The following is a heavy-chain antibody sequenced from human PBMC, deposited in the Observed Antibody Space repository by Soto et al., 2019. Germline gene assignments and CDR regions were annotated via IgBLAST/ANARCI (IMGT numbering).Heavy chain of an antibody. Sequence: EVQLLESGGGLVQPGGSLRLSCAASGFTFSSYAMSWVRQAPGRGLEWVSSISGSGDSTYYADSVKGRFTISRDNSKNMLYLELNSLRADDTALYYCARDRLASVVIEGTFYWGQGTLVTVSS. CDR2: ISGSGDST. CDR1: GFTFSSYA. CDR3: ARDRLASVVIEGTFY. V-gene: IGHV3-23*01. J-gene: IGHJ4*02. D-gene: IGHD2-15*01.